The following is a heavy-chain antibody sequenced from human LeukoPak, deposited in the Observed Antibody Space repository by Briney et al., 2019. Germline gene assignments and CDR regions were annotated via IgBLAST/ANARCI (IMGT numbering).Heavy chain of an antibody. CDR2: IYYSGST. V-gene: IGHV4-39*01. D-gene: IGHD1/OR15-1a*01. CDR1: GASISSSSYY. J-gene: IGHJ4*02. CDR3: ARRLPMVENNGDYFDY. Sequence: PSETLSLTCTVSGASISSSSYYWGWIRQPPGKGLEWIGSIYYSGSTHYNPSLKSRVTISVGTSKSQFSLKLSSVTPADTAVYYCARRLPMVENNGDYFDYWGQGTLVTVSS.